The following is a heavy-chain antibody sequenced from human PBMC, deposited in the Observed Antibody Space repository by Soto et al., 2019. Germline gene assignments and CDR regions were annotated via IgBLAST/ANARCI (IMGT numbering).Heavy chain of an antibody. CDR2: ISGSGGST. CDR3: AKAPASSIAASRPIDY. CDR1: GFTFSNYA. V-gene: IGHV3-23*01. J-gene: IGHJ4*02. D-gene: IGHD6-6*01. Sequence: EVQLLQSGGGLVQPGESLRLSCAASGFTFSNYAMTWVRQAPGKGLEWVSAISGSGGSTYYADSVKGRFTIARDNSNNTLYLRMNSLRAADTALYSGAKAPASSIAASRPIDYWGQGTLVTVSS.